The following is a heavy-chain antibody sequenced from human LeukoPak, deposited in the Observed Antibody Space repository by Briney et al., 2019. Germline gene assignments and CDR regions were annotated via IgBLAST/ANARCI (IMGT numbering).Heavy chain of an antibody. Sequence: PSETLSLTCAVYGGSFSGYYWSWIRQPPGKGLEWIGEINHSGSTNYNPSLKSRVTISVDTSKNQFSLKLSSVTAADTAVYYCARGDYYGSGSYYLDYWGQGTLVTVSS. V-gene: IGHV4-34*01. J-gene: IGHJ4*02. CDR1: GGSFSGYY. D-gene: IGHD3-10*01. CDR2: INHSGST. CDR3: ARGDYYGSGSYYLDY.